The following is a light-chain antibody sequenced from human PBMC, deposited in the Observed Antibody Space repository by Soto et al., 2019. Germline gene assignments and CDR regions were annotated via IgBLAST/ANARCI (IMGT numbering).Light chain of an antibody. CDR2: KAS. V-gene: IGKV1-5*03. CDR1: QTISSW. CDR3: QHYHSYSVS. J-gene: IGKJ1*01. Sequence: DIQMTQSPSTLSGSVGDRVTITCRASQTISSWLAWYQQKPGKAPKLLIYKASTLKSGVPSRFSGSGSGTEFTLTISSLQPDDFATYYCQHYHSYSVSFCQGTKVELK.